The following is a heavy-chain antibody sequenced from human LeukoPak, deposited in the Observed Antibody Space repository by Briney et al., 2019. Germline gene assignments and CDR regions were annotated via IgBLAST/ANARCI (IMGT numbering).Heavy chain of an antibody. CDR2: ISWNSGSI. V-gene: IGHV3-9*01. Sequence: PGRSLRLSCAASRFTFDDYAMHWVRQAPGKGLEWVSGISWNSGSIGYADSVKGRFTISRDNAKNSLYLQMNSLRAEDTALYYCAKVSCSGGSCWNAFDYWGQGTLVTVSS. J-gene: IGHJ4*02. CDR3: AKVSCSGGSCWNAFDY. CDR1: RFTFDDYA. D-gene: IGHD2-15*01.